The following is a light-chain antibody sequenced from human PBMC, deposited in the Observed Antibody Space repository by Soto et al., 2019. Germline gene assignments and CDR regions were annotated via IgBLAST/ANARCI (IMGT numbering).Light chain of an antibody. Sequence: EIVMTQSPATLSVSPGERATLSCRASQSVSSNLAWYQQKPGQAPRLLIYGASTRATGIPARFSGSGSGTEFTLTISSLQSEDFAVYYCQQYYNWPPWPFGQGTKVEIK. J-gene: IGKJ1*01. CDR3: QQYYNWPPWP. CDR1: QSVSSN. V-gene: IGKV3D-15*01. CDR2: GAS.